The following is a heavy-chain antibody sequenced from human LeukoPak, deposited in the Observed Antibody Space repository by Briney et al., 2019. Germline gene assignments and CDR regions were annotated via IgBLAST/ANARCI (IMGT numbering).Heavy chain of an antibody. V-gene: IGHV4-34*01. CDR2: IYYSGST. CDR3: ARLRGAVRANWFDP. Sequence: SETLSLTCAVYGGSFSGYYWSWIRQPPGKGLEWIGGIYYSGSTYYNPSLKSRVTISVDTSKNQFSLKLSSVTAADTAVYYCARLRGAVRANWFDPWGQGTLVTVSS. CDR1: GGSFSGYY. J-gene: IGHJ5*02. D-gene: IGHD3-10*02.